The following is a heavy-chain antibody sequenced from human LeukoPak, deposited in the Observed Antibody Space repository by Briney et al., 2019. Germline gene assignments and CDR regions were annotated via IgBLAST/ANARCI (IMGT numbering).Heavy chain of an antibody. CDR3: AKDLGYSSGWCLGY. D-gene: IGHD6-19*01. CDR2: IRYDGSNK. V-gene: IGHV3-30*02. Sequence: GGSLRLSCAASGFTFSSYGMHWVRQAPGKGLEWVSFIRYDGSNKYYADSVKGRFTISRDNSKNTLYLQMNSLRAEDTAVYYCAKDLGYSSGWCLGYWGQGTLVTVSS. J-gene: IGHJ4*02. CDR1: GFTFSSYG.